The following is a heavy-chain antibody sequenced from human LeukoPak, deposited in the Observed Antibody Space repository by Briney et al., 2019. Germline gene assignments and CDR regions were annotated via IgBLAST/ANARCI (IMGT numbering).Heavy chain of an antibody. D-gene: IGHD2-15*01. CDR2: IYYSGST. J-gene: IGHJ3*02. Sequence: PSETLSLTCTVPGGSISSSSYYWSWIRQPPGKGLEWIGYIYYSGSTNYNPSLKSRVTISVDTSKNQFSLKLSSVTAADTAVYYCASLRDIVVYAFDIWGQGTMDTVSS. CDR1: GGSISSSSYY. V-gene: IGHV4-61*01. CDR3: ASLRDIVVYAFDI.